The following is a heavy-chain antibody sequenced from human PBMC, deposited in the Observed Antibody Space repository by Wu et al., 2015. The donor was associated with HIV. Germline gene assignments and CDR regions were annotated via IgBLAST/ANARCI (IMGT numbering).Heavy chain of an antibody. CDR3: LRELGVDEWLGVY. D-gene: IGHD3-10*01. CDR1: GYRFTSYG. V-gene: IGHV1-18*01. CDR2: ISPYDGDT. J-gene: IGHJ4*02. Sequence: QAQLVQSGPQMKKPGASVKVSCKTSGYRFTSYGFSWLRQAPGQGLEWMGWISPYDGDTNYAQKFQDRLIMTTDSSTNTAYMELRSLRSDDTAVYYCLRELGVDEWLGVYWGQGTLVAVSS.